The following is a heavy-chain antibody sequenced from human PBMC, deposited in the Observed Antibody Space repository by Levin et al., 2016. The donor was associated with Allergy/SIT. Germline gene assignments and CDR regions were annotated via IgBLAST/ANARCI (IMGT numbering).Heavy chain of an antibody. CDR1: GFTFSDHY. J-gene: IGHJ4*02. D-gene: IGHD3-10*01. V-gene: IGHV3-72*01. Sequence: GESLKISCAASGFTFSDHYMEWVRQAPGKGLEWVGRIRNKANSYTTEYAASVKGRFIISRDDSKSSLYLQMNSLETEDTAVYFCARRGSARSQFDYWGQGTLVTVSS. CDR3: ARRGSARSQFDY. CDR2: IRNKANSYTT.